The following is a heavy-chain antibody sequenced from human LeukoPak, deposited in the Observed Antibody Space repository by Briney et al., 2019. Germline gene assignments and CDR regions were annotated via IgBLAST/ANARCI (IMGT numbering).Heavy chain of an antibody. CDR1: GGSISSSSYY. J-gene: IGHJ6*03. CDR3: ARASSSWYEDYYYYMDV. Sequence: SETLSLTCTVSGGSISSSSYYWGWIRQPPGKGLEWIGSIYYSGSTYYNPSLKSRVTISVDTSKNQFSLKLSSVTAADTAVYYCARASSSWYEDYYYYMDVWGKGTTVTVSS. CDR2: IYYSGST. V-gene: IGHV4-39*07. D-gene: IGHD6-13*01.